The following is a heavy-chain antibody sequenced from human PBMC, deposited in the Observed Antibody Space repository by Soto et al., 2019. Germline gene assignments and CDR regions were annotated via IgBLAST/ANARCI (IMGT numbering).Heavy chain of an antibody. V-gene: IGHV3-21*01. D-gene: IGHD1-26*01. CDR3: ARDGMYSANAFDI. Sequence: GGSLRLSCAASGFTFSSYSMNWVRQAPGKGLEWVSSISSSSSYIYYADSVKGRFTISRDNAKNSLYLQMNSLRAEDTAVYYCARDGMYSANAFDIWGQGTMVTVSS. CDR1: GFTFSSYS. CDR2: ISSSSSYI. J-gene: IGHJ3*02.